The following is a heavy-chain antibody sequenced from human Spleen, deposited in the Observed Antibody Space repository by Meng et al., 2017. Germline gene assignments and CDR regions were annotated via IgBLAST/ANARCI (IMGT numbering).Heavy chain of an antibody. Sequence: SETLSLTCAVYGGSFSGYYWSWIRQPPGKGLEWIGEINHSGSTNYNPSLKSRVTISVDTSKNQFSLKLSSVTAADTAVYYCARGARAEAFDIWGQGRMVAVS. CDR1: GGSFSGYY. V-gene: IGHV4-34*01. CDR3: ARGARAEAFDI. J-gene: IGHJ3*02. CDR2: INHSGST.